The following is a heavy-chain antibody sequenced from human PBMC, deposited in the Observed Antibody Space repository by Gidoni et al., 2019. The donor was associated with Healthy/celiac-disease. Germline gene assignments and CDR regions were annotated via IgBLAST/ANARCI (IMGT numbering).Heavy chain of an antibody. V-gene: IGHV1-58*01. CDR1: GFTFTSSA. J-gene: IGHJ4*02. D-gene: IGHD6-6*01. Sequence: QMQLVQSGPEVKKPGTSVKVSCKASGFTFTSSAVQWVRQARGQRLEWIGWIVVGSGNTNYAQKFQERVTITRDMSTSTAYMELSSLRSEDTAVYYCAAAFARKQLVLADYWGQGTLVTVSS. CDR2: IVVGSGNT. CDR3: AAAFARKQLVLADY.